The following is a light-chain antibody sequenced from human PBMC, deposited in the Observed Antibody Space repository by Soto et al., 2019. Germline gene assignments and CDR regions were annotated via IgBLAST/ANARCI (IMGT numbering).Light chain of an antibody. CDR2: DVT. Sequence: QSALTQPASVSGSPGQSITISCTGSSSDIGGYNYVSCYQQHSGKAPKLLIDDVTYRPSGISDRFSGSKSGNTASLTISGLQPDDEADYYCSSYGASSTLVGGGTKVTVL. J-gene: IGLJ2*01. CDR1: SSDIGGYNY. V-gene: IGLV2-14*03. CDR3: SSYGASSTL.